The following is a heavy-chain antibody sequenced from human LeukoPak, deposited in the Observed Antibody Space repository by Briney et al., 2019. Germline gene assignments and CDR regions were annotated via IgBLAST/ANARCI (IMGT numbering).Heavy chain of an antibody. V-gene: IGHV3-23*01. CDR1: GFTFRNYA. CDR2: ITGNGIST. J-gene: IGHJ4*02. CDR3: AKVTGGDMITYGGLDY. D-gene: IGHD3-16*01. Sequence: GGSLRLSCAASGFTFRNYAMTWVRQAPGKGLEWVSAITGNGISTYYADSVKGRFTISRDNPKNTLYLQMHSLRAEDTAINYCAKVTGGDMITYGGLDYWGQGTLVTVSS.